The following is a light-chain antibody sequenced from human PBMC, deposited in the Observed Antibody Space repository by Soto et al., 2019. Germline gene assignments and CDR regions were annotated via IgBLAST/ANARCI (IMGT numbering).Light chain of an antibody. J-gene: IGLJ2*01. V-gene: IGLV2-14*03. CDR3: SSYTSSSSVV. CDR2: DVS. CDR1: SIDVGGYNY. Sequence: QSALTQPASVSESPGQSITISCTGTSIDVGGYNYVSWYQQHPGKAPKLMIYDVSNRPSGVSNRFSGSKSGNTASLTISGLEAEDEADYYCSSYTSSSSVVFGGGTKLTVL.